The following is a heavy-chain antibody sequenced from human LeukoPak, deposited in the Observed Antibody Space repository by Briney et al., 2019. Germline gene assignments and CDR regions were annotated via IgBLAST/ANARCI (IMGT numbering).Heavy chain of an antibody. CDR2: ISGSGGST. CDR3: ARKSASGNYPLDY. Sequence: GGTLRLSCAASGFTFSSYGMSWVRQAPGKGLEWVSAISGSGGSTYYADSVKGRFTISRDNSKNTLYLQMNSLRAEDTAVYYCARKSASGNYPLDYWGQGTLVTVSS. J-gene: IGHJ4*02. V-gene: IGHV3-23*01. CDR1: GFTFSSYG. D-gene: IGHD3-10*01.